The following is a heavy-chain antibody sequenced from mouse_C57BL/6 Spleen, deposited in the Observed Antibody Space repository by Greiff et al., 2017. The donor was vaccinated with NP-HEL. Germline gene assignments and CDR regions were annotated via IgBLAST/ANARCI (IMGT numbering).Heavy chain of an antibody. Sequence: VQLKQSGPELVKPGASVKIPCKASGYTFTDYNMDWVKQSHGKSLEWIGDINPNNGGTIYNQKFKGKATLTVDKSSSTAYMELRSLTSEDTAVYYCARGTTVVARYFDVWGTGTTVTVSS. CDR1: GYTFTDYN. J-gene: IGHJ1*03. CDR2: INPNNGGT. CDR3: ARGTTVVARYFDV. D-gene: IGHD1-1*01. V-gene: IGHV1-18*01.